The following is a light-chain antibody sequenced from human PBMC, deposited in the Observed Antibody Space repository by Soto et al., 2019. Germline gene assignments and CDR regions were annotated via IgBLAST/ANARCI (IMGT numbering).Light chain of an antibody. V-gene: IGLV6-57*04. J-gene: IGLJ2*01. Sequence: NFMLTRPHSVSESPGKTVTISCTRSSGSIASNYVQWYQQRPGSAPTTVIYEDNQRPSGVPDRFSGSIDSSSNSASLTISGLKTEDEADYYCQSYDSSNLHVVFGGGTKLTVL. CDR1: SGSIASNY. CDR2: EDN. CDR3: QSYDSSNLHVV.